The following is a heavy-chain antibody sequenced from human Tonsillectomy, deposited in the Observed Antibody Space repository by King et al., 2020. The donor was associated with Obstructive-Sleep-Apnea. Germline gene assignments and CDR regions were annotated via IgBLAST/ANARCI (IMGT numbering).Heavy chain of an antibody. CDR1: GFIFSSYA. CDR3: ATSGGISVASTLDY. V-gene: IGHV3-30-3*01. CDR2: VSYDGNNK. Sequence: QVQLVESGGGVVQPGNSLRLSCAASGFIFSSYAMHWVRQAPGKGLEWVAVVSYDGNNKYYADSVKGRFTISRDNSKNTLYLQMNSLRVADTAVYYCATSGGISVASTLDYWGQGILVTVSS. D-gene: IGHD6-19*01. J-gene: IGHJ4*02.